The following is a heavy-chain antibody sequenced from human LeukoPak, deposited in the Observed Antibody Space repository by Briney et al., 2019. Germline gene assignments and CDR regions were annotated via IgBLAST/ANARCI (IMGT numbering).Heavy chain of an antibody. V-gene: IGHV4-34*01. J-gene: IGHJ3*02. CDR2: INHSGST. Sequence: SETLSLTCAVYGGSFSGYYWSWIRQPPRKGLEWIGEINHSGSTNYNPSLKSRVTISVDTSKNQFSLKLSSVTAADTAVYYCASLLGYCSGGSCSSAFDIWGQGTMVTVSS. D-gene: IGHD2-15*01. CDR3: ASLLGYCSGGSCSSAFDI. CDR1: GGSFSGYY.